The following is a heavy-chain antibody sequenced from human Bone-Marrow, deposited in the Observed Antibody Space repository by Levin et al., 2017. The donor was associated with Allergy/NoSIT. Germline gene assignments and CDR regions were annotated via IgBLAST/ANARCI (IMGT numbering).Heavy chain of an antibody. V-gene: IGHV4-39*01. CDR2: IYSSGST. J-gene: IGHJ5*01. D-gene: IGHD3-16*02. Sequence: SQTLSLTCTVSGGSIRGSSSYWGWVRQPPGQGLEWIGSIYSSGSTFYNPSLKSRVTISVDTSKNQFSLNLNSVTASDTAVYYCAMADGLSSWFDSLGRGSLVTVSS. CDR1: GGSIRGSSSY. CDR3: AMADGLSSWFDS.